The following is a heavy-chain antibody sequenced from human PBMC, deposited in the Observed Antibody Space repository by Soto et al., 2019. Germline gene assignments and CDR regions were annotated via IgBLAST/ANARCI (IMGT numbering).Heavy chain of an antibody. J-gene: IGHJ6*02. CDR3: ARGDYGDYCYYGMDV. Sequence: QVQLQESGPGLVKPSETLSLTCTVSGGSISSYYWSWIRQPPGKGLEWIGYIYYSGSTNYNPSLKSRVTISVDTSKNQFSLKLSSVTAADTAVYYCARGDYGDYCYYGMDVWGQGTTVTVSS. V-gene: IGHV4-59*01. D-gene: IGHD4-17*01. CDR1: GGSISSYY. CDR2: IYYSGST.